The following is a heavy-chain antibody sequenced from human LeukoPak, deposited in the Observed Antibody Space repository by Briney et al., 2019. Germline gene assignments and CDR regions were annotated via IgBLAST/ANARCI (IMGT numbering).Heavy chain of an antibody. V-gene: IGHV3-21*01. CDR2: LSSSSSYI. CDR1: GFTFSSYS. D-gene: IGHD5-24*01. J-gene: IGHJ6*03. CDR3: ARSPEIYYMDV. Sequence: PGGSLRLSCAASGFTFSSYSMNWVRQAPGKGLEWVSSLSSSSSYIYYADSVKGRFTISRDNAKNSLYLQMNSLRAEDTAVYYCARSPEIYYMDVWGKGTTVTVSS.